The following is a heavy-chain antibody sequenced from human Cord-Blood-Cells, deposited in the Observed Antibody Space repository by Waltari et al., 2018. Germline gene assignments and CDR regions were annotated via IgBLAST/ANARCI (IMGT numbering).Heavy chain of an antibody. CDR3: ARAANVWSGYYFDY. D-gene: IGHD3-3*01. Sequence: QVQLQESGPGLVKPSETLSLTCTVSGGSISSHYWSWLRQPPGKGLEWIGYIYYSGSTNYNPSLKSRVTISVDTSKNQFSLKLSSVTAADTAVYYCARAANVWSGYYFDYWGQGTLVTVSS. V-gene: IGHV4-59*11. CDR2: IYYSGST. J-gene: IGHJ4*02. CDR1: GGSISSHY.